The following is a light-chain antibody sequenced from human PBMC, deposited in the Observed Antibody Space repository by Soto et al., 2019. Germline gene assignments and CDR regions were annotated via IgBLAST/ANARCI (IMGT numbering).Light chain of an antibody. CDR3: QQYHRYST. CDR2: DVS. CDR1: QSINAW. Sequence: DIQMTQSPSTLSSSLGDRVTITCRASQSINAWLAWHQQKPGKAPKLLIYDVSTLDSGVPSRFSGSASGTEFTLTISSLESDDFATYDCQQYHRYSTFGQGTKVDI. J-gene: IGKJ1*01. V-gene: IGKV1-5*01.